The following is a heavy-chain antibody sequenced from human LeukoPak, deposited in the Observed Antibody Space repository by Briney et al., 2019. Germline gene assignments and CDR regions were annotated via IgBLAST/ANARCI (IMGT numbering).Heavy chain of an antibody. CDR2: IYYSGST. CDR3: ARDREGAFDI. CDR1: GGSISSYY. V-gene: IGHV4-59*01. J-gene: IGHJ3*02. Sequence: SETLSLTCTVSGGSISSYYWSWIRQPPGKGLEWIGYIYYSGSTNYNPSLKSRVTISVETSKNQFSLKLSSVTAADTAVYYCARDREGAFDIWGQGTMVTVSS.